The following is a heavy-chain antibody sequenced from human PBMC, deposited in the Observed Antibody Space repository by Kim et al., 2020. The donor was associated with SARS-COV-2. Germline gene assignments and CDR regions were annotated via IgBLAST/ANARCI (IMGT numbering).Heavy chain of an antibody. CDR3: ARDPGYSNYWFDP. V-gene: IGHV1-69*13. D-gene: IGHD4-4*01. J-gene: IGHJ5*02. CDR2: IIPIFGIA. CDR1: GGTFSSYA. Sequence: SVKVSCKASGGTFSSYAISWVRQAPGQGLEWMGGIIPIFGIANYAQKFQGRVTITADESTSTAYMELSSLRSEDTAVYYCARDPGYSNYWFDPWGQGTLVTVSS.